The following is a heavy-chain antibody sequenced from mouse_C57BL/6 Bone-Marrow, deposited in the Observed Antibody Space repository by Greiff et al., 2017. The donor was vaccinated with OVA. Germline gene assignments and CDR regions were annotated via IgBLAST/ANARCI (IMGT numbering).Heavy chain of an antibody. D-gene: IGHD2-2*01. CDR3: ARDRLGYLYAMDY. CDR2: ISDGGSYT. J-gene: IGHJ4*01. Sequence: EVQLVESGGGLVKPGGSLKLSCAASGLTFSSYAMSWVRQTPEKRLEWVATISDGGSYTYYPDNVKGRFTISRDNAKNNLYLQMSHLKSEDTAMYYCARDRLGYLYAMDYWGQGTSVTVSS. CDR1: GLTFSSYA. V-gene: IGHV5-4*01.